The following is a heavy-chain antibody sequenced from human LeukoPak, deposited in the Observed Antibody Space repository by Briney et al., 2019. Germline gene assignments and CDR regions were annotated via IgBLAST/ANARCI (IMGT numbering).Heavy chain of an antibody. CDR3: ASTVTPGDFYGDAFDI. CDR2: ISSSGSTI. J-gene: IGHJ3*02. V-gene: IGHV3-48*03. Sequence: GGSLRLSCAASGFTFSSYEMNWVRQAPGKGLEWVSYISSSGSTIYYADSVKGRFTISRDNAKNSLYLQMNSLRAEDTAVYYCASTVTPGDFYGDAFDIWGQGTMVTVSS. D-gene: IGHD4-17*01. CDR1: GFTFSSYE.